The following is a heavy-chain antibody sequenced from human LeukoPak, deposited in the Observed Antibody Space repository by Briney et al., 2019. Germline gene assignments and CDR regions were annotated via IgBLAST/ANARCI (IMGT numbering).Heavy chain of an antibody. J-gene: IGHJ6*02. D-gene: IGHD4/OR15-4a*01. CDR2: IYPGDSDT. V-gene: IGHV5-51*01. Sequence: GESLKISCRGSGYSFTSYWIGWVRQMPGKGLEWMGIIYPGDSDTRYSPSFQGQVTISADKSISTAYLQWSSLKASDTAMYYCARLGTIYYYGMDVWGQGTTVTVSS. CDR1: GYSFTSYW. CDR3: ARLGTIYYYGMDV.